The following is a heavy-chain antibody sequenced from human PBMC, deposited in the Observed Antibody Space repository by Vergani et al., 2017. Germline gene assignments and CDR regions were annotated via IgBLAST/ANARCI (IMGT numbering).Heavy chain of an antibody. Sequence: QVQLQESGPGLVKPSETLSLTCTVSGGSISSYYWSWIRQPPGKGLEWIGEINHNGSTNYNPSLKSRVTISVDTSKNQCSLKLSSVTSADTAGYYCWRGLRDSSVYYFDPRKSTRFDYWGQGTLVTVSS. D-gene: IGHD3-22*01. CDR1: GGSISSYY. CDR2: INHNGST. CDR3: WRGLRDSSVYYFDPRKSTRFDY. J-gene: IGHJ4*02. V-gene: IGHV4-59*01.